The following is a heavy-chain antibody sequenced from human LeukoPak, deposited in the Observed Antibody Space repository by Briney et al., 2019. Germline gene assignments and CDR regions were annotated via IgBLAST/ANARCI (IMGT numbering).Heavy chain of an antibody. V-gene: IGHV3-30*02. J-gene: IGHJ4*02. CDR3: AKDLSGTYPDY. CDR1: GFTFSDYW. D-gene: IGHD1-26*01. Sequence: GGSLRLSCVVSGFTFSDYWMSWVRQAPGMGLEWVAFIRYDESNKYYADSVRGRFTISRDENTLYLQMNSLTTDDTAVYYCAKDLSGTYPDYWGQGTLVIVSS. CDR2: IRYDESNK.